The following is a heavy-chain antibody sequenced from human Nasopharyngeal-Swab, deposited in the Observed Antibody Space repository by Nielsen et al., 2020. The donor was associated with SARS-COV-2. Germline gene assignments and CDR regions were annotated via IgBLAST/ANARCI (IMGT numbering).Heavy chain of an antibody. CDR2: INDRGSG. J-gene: IGHJ6*03. Sequence: SETLSLTCVVFGGTLNGFHWKWIRQTPGKGLEWIGEINDRGSGNYNPSLRSRVTISAGTSDIQFSLKLNSVPAADTAVYYCARGQDDYYYMDVWGEGTTVTVSS. V-gene: IGHV4-34*01. CDR3: ARGQDDYYYMDV. CDR1: GGTLNGFH. D-gene: IGHD2-15*01.